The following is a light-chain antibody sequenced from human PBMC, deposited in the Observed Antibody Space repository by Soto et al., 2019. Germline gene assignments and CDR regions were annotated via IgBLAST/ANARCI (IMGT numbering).Light chain of an antibody. CDR3: AAWDDSMSVFYV. CDR1: RSNIGSNY. Sequence: QSLLTQPPSASGTPGQRVTISCSGSRSNIGSNYVYWYQQLPGTAPKLLIYDNNQRPSGVPDRFSGSKSGTSASLAISGLRSEDEADYYCAAWDDSMSVFYVFGTGTKVTVL. CDR2: DNN. J-gene: IGLJ1*01. V-gene: IGLV1-47*02.